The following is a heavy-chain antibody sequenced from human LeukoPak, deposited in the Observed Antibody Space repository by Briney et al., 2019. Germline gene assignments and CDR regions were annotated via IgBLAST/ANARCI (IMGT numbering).Heavy chain of an antibody. J-gene: IGHJ3*02. CDR2: IYYSGTT. V-gene: IGHV4-39*07. CDR1: GGSISSSTYY. D-gene: IGHD3-10*01. Sequence: SETLSLTCTVSGGSISSSTYYWGWIRQPPGKGLEWIGSIYYSGTTYYNPSLKGRITISVDTSKNQFSLKLNSVTAADTAVYYCARSSYYYAADAFDIWGQGTMVTVSS. CDR3: ARSSYYYAADAFDI.